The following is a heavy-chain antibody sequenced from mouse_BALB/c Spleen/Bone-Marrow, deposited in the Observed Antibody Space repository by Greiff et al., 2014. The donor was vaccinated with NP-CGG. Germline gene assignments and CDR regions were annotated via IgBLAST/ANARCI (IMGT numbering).Heavy chain of an antibody. CDR2: IFPGDSTT. Sequence: VQLVESGVELVKPGASVKLSCKASGNTFTSYGINWVRQRPEQGLEWIGWIFPGDSTTKYNEKFKGKATLSTDKSSSTVHMQLSRLTSEDSAVYFCVRSRLRDWYFDVWGAGTTVTISS. V-gene: IGHV1S56*01. CDR3: VRSRLRDWYFDV. CDR1: GNTFTSYG. J-gene: IGHJ1*01. D-gene: IGHD1-2*01.